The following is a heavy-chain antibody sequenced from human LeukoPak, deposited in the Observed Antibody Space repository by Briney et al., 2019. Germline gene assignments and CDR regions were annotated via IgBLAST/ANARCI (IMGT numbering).Heavy chain of an antibody. V-gene: IGHV3-7*01. J-gene: IGHJ4*02. D-gene: IGHD5-12*01. CDR1: GFTFSSYW. CDR2: IKQDGSEK. Sequence: GGSLRLSCAASGFTFSSYWMSWVRQAPGKGLEWVANIKQDGSEKYYVDSVKGRFTISRDNAKNSLYLQMNSLRAEDTAAYYCARRVGKWLRFNYFDYWGQGALVTVSS. CDR3: ARRVGKWLRFNYFDY.